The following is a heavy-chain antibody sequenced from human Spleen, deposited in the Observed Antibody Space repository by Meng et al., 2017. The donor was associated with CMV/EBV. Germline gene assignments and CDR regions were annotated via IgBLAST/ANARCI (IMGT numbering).Heavy chain of an antibody. CDR3: ARDLPSSWYRNGMDV. Sequence: GESLKISCAASGFSFSSHVMSWVRQAPGKGLEWVSSINRSGGRTSYADFVRGRFTISRDTSKNTLYLQMNSLRAEDTAMYYCARDLPSSWYRNGMDVWGQGTTVTVSS. J-gene: IGHJ6*02. CDR2: INRSGGRT. V-gene: IGHV3-23*01. CDR1: GFSFSSHV. D-gene: IGHD6-13*01.